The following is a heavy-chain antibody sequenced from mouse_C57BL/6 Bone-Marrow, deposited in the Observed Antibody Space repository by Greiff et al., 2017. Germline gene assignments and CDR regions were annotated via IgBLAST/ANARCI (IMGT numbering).Heavy chain of an antibody. J-gene: IGHJ1*03. CDR3: ARLLRSFSWYCDV. CDR1: GYTFTSYW. D-gene: IGHD1-1*01. CDR2: IHPNSGST. V-gene: IGHV1-64*01. Sequence: QVQLQQPGAELVKPGASVKLSCKASGYTFTSYWMHWVKQRPGQGLEWIGMIHPNSGSTNYNEKFKSKATLTVDKSSSTAYMQLSSLTSEDSAVYYCARLLRSFSWYCDVWGTGTTVTVSS.